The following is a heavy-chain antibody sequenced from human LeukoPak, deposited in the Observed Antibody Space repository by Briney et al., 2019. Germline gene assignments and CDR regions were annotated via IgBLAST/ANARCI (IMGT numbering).Heavy chain of an antibody. J-gene: IGHJ4*02. Sequence: GGSLRLSCAASGLTVSSNYMSWVRQAPGKGLEWVSVIYGGDTTYYTDSAKGRFTISRDNSKTTLYLQMNNLRAEDTAVYYCARESNGYIDYWGQGTLVTVSS. D-gene: IGHD2-8*01. V-gene: IGHV3-66*01. CDR2: IYGGDTT. CDR1: GLTVSSNY. CDR3: ARESNGYIDY.